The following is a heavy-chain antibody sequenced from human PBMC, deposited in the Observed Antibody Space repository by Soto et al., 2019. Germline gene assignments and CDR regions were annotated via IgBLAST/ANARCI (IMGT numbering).Heavy chain of an antibody. Sequence: ASVKVACKASGYTFTRYAMHWVRQAPGQRLEWMGWINAGNGNTKYSQKFQGRVTITRDTSASTAYMELSSLRSEDTAVYYCASSNIVAAPYGMDVWGQGTTVTVSS. CDR3: ASSNIVAAPYGMDV. J-gene: IGHJ6*02. V-gene: IGHV1-3*01. CDR2: INAGNGNT. CDR1: GYTFTRYA. D-gene: IGHD6-13*01.